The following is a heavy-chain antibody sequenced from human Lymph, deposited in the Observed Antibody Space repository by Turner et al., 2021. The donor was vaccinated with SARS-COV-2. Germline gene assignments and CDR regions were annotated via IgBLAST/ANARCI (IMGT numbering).Heavy chain of an antibody. CDR1: GGSMNSNY. CDR2: IYYRGST. D-gene: IGHD2-21*02. V-gene: IGHV4-59*01. Sequence: QVQLQESVPRLVKPLETLSLTCTVSGGSMNSNYWSWIRQPPGKRLEWIGYIYYRGSTNYNPSLKSRVTISVDTAKNQFSLKLTAVTAADTAIYYCARETVNNWVDPWGQGILVTVSS. J-gene: IGHJ5*02. CDR3: ARETVNNWVDP.